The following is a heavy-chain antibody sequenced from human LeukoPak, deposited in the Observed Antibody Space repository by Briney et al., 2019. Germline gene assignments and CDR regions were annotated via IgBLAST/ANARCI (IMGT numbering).Heavy chain of an antibody. CDR3: ARDQGHMVMYY. V-gene: IGHV4-34*01. J-gene: IGHJ4*02. CDR2: INHSGST. D-gene: IGHD5-18*01. CDR1: GGSFSGYY. Sequence: KASETLSLTCAVYGGSFSGYYWSWIRQPPGKGLEWIGEINHSGSTNYNPSLKSRVTISVDTSKNQFSLKLSSVTAADTAVYYCARDQGHMVMYYWGQGTLVTVSS.